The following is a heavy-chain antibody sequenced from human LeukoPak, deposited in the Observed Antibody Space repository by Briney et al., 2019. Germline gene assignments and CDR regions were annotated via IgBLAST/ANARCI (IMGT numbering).Heavy chain of an antibody. CDR1: GGSISSSNW. V-gene: IGHV4-4*02. CDR3: ARVLVDYYGSGIPNWFDP. CDR2: IYHSGST. D-gene: IGHD3-10*01. J-gene: IGHJ5*02. Sequence: PSETLSLTCAVSGGSISSSNWWSWVRQPPGKGLEWIGEIYHSGSTNYNPSLKSRVTISVDKSKNQFSLKLSSVTAADTAVYYCARVLVDYYGSGIPNWFDPWGQGTLVTVSS.